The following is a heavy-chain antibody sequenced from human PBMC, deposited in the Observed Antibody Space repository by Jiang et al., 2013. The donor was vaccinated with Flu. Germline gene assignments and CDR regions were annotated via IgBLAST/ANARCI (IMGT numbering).Heavy chain of an antibody. CDR1: GGSFSGYY. D-gene: IGHD6-13*01. V-gene: IGHV4-34*01. J-gene: IGHJ4*02. Sequence: LLKPSETLSLTCAVYGGSFSGYYWSWIRQPPGKGLEWIGEINHSGSTNYNPSLKSRVTISVDTSKNQFSLKLSSVTAADTAVYYCARVSMQQLGPMSYFDYWGQGTLVTVSS. CDR2: INHSGST. CDR3: ARVSMQQLGPMSYFDY.